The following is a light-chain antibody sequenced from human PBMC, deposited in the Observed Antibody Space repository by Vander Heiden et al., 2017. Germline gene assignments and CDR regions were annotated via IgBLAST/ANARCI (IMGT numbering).Light chain of an antibody. J-gene: IGLJ2*01. CDR3: CSFAGSSTLL. CDR1: SSDVGSYNL. Sequence: QSALTQPASVSGSPGQSITISCTGTSSDVGSYNLVSWYQQHPGKAPRLIIYEVNKWPSGVSDRFSGSKSGNTASLTISGLQPEDEAAYYCCSFAGSSTLLFGGGTKVIVL. CDR2: EVN. V-gene: IGLV2-23*02.